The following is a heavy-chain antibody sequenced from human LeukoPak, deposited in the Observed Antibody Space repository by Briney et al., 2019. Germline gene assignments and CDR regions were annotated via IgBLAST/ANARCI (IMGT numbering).Heavy chain of an antibody. J-gene: IGHJ2*01. CDR3: ARDFPARDWFFDL. CDR1: GYTFTSYS. Sequence: ASVKVSCKASGYTFTSYSMNWVRQAPGQGLEYMGWINANTGNPTYARGFTGRFVFSLDTSVSTAYLQISSLKAKDTAVYYCARDFPARDWFFDLWGRGTLVTVSS. CDR2: INANTGNP. V-gene: IGHV7-4-1*02.